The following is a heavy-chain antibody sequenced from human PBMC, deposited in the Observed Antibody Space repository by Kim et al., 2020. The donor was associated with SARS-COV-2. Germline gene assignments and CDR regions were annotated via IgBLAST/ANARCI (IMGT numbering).Heavy chain of an antibody. J-gene: IGHJ5*02. CDR3: ARASIVVVPAAMSWFDP. V-gene: IGHV4-59*01. D-gene: IGHD2-2*01. Sequence: LKSRVTISVDTAKNQFSLRLSSVTAADTAVYYCARASIVVVPAAMSWFDPWGQGTLVTVSS.